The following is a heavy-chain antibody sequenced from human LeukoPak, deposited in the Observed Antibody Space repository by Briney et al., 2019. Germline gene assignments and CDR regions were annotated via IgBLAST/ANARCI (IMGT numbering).Heavy chain of an antibody. V-gene: IGHV1-8*03. CDR2: MNPNSGNT. D-gene: IGHD2-15*01. J-gene: IGHJ5*02. CDR3: ARGSYCSGGSCYRNWFDP. CDR1: GYTFTGSY. Sequence: ASVKVSCKASGYTFTGSYMHWVRQAPGQGLEWMGWMNPNSGNTGYAQKFQGRVTITRNTSISTAYMELSSLRSEDTAVYYCARGSYCSGGSCYRNWFDPWGQGTLVTVSS.